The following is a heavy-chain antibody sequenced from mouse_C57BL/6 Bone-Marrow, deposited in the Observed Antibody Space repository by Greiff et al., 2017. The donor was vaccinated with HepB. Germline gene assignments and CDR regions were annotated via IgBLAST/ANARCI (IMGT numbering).Heavy chain of an antibody. CDR2: IRLKSDNYAT. D-gene: IGHD1-1*01. V-gene: IGHV6-3*01. J-gene: IGHJ2*01. CDR3: ITTVVGRDY. Sequence: EVKLQESGGGLVQPGGSMKLSCVASGFTFSNYWMNWVRQSPEKGLEWVAQIRLKSDNYATHYAESVKGRFTISRDDSKSSVYLQMNNLRAEDTGIYYCITTVVGRDYWGQGTTLTVSS. CDR1: GFTFSNYW.